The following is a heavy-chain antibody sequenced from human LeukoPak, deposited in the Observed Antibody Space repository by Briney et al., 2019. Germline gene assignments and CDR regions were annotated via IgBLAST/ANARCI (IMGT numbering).Heavy chain of an antibody. CDR2: INDSGRT. CDR1: GGSFSNYY. Sequence: SETLSLTCAVYGGSFSNYYWSWIRQTPGKGMEWIGEINDSGRTNYNPSLMGRVTVSVDTSKNQFSLRLTSVTATDTAVYYCARRWNYGRNYYIDVWGKGATVSVSS. D-gene: IGHD1-7*01. CDR3: ARRWNYGRNYYIDV. J-gene: IGHJ6*03. V-gene: IGHV4-34*01.